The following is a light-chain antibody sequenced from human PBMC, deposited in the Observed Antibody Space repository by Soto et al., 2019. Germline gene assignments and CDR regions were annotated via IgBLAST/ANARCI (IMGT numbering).Light chain of an antibody. CDR2: GAS. V-gene: IGKV3-20*01. J-gene: IGKJ1*01. CDR1: QSISSSY. Sequence: EIVLTQSPGPLSLSPGERATLSCRASQSISSSYLAWYQQKPGQAPRPLIYGASSRATGIPDRFSGSGSGTDLTLTISRLEPEDFAVYYCQQYVSSPWTFGQGTKVEIK. CDR3: QQYVSSPWT.